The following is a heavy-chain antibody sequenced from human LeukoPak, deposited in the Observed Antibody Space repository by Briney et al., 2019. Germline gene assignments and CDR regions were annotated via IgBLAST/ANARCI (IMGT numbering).Heavy chain of an antibody. V-gene: IGHV3-30-3*01. Sequence: AGRSLRLSCAASGFTFSSYAMHWVRQAPGKGLEWVAVISYDGSNKYYADSVKGRFTISRDNSKNTLYLQMNSLRAEDTAVYYCVRGGPYGMDVWGQGTTVTVSS. CDR1: GFTFSSYA. J-gene: IGHJ6*02. CDR2: ISYDGSNK. CDR3: VRGGPYGMDV.